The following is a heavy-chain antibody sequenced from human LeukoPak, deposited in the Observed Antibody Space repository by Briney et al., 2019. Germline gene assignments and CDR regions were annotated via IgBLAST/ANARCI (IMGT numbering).Heavy chain of an antibody. CDR3: ARHPHYYYDNSAR. Sequence: SETLSLTCTVSGDSISSSDNYWVWIRQPPGKGLEWIGSFYYSRNTYYNTSLKSRVTISVDTSKNQLSLTLTSVSAADTAVYYCARHPHYYYDNSARWGQGTLVTVSS. V-gene: IGHV4-39*01. D-gene: IGHD3-22*01. CDR2: FYYSRNT. CDR1: GDSISSSDNY. J-gene: IGHJ4*02.